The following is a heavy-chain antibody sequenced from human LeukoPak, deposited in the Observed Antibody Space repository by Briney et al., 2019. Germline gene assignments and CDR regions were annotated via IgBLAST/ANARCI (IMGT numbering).Heavy chain of an antibody. V-gene: IGHV3-7*01. CDR1: GFTFSSYW. CDR3: AREGERYYFDY. CDR2: IKQDGSEK. Sequence: PGGSLRLSCAASGFTFSSYWMSWVRQAPGKGLAWVANIKQDGSEKYYVDSVKGRFTISRDNAKNSLYLQMNSLRAEDTAVYYCAREGERYYFDYWGQGTLVTVSS. J-gene: IGHJ4*02.